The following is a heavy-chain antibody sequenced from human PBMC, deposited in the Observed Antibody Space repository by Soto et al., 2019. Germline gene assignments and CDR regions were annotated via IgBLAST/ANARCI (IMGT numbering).Heavy chain of an antibody. CDR1: GFTFSTYV. J-gene: IGHJ4*02. D-gene: IGHD4-17*01. CDR3: AEERDGESGGFYF. CDR2: ITGSGGST. V-gene: IGHV3-23*01. Sequence: EVQLLESGGGLVQPGGSLRLSCAASGFTFSTYVMIWVRQAPGKGLEWVSVITGSGGSTYYADSVRGRFTISRDTSKNTLVRQTNSLRGEEAAVYYWAEERDGESGGFYFRGQGTVGTVAS.